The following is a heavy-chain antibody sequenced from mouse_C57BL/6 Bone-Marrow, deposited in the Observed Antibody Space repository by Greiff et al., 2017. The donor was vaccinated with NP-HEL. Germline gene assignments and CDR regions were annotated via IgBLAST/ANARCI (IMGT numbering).Heavy chain of an antibody. CDR3: ARYLDY. V-gene: IGHV1-64*01. CDR1: GYTFTSYW. CDR2: IHPNSGST. Sequence: QVQLQQPGAELVKPGASLPFSCTASGYTFTSYWMHWVKQRPGQGLEWIGMIHPNSGSTNYNEKFKNKATLTVDKSSSTVYMQLSSLTSEDSAVYYCARYLDYWGQGTSVTVSS. J-gene: IGHJ4*01.